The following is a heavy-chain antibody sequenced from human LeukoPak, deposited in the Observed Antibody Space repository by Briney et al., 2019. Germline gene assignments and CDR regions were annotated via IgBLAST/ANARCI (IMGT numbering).Heavy chain of an antibody. Sequence: SETLSLTCTVSGGSISSYYWSWIRQPPGKGLEWIGYIYYSGSTNYNPSLKSRVTISVDTSKNQFSLKLSSVTAADTAVYYCAWDYDFWSGYPEAFDIWGQGIMVTVSS. J-gene: IGHJ3*02. CDR3: AWDYDFWSGYPEAFDI. V-gene: IGHV4-59*01. D-gene: IGHD3-3*01. CDR2: IYYSGST. CDR1: GGSISSYY.